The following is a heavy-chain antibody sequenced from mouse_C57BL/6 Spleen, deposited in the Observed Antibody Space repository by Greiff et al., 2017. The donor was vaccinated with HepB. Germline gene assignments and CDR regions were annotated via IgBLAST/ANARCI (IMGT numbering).Heavy chain of an antibody. V-gene: IGHV1-15*01. J-gene: IGHJ4*01. Sequence: QVQLKESGAELVRPGASVTLSCKASGYTFTDYEMHWVKQTPVHGLEWIGAIDPETGGTAYNQKFKGKAILTADKSSSTAYMELRSLTSEDSAVYYCTRREYYGSSYSYAMDYWGQGTSVTVSS. D-gene: IGHD1-1*01. CDR1: GYTFTDYE. CDR2: IDPETGGT. CDR3: TRREYYGSSYSYAMDY.